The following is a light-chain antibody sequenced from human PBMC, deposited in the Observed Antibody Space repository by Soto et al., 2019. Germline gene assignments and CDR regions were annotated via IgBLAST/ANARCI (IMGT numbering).Light chain of an antibody. CDR1: QSVSSSY. J-gene: IGKJ1*01. V-gene: IGKV3-20*01. CDR3: QHSGDFRWT. Sequence: EIVLSQSPGTLSLSPGERGTLSCRASQSVSSSYLAWYQQKPGQAPRLLIHGASSRATGIPDRFRGSGSGTDFTLTISRLEPEDFAVYYCQHSGDFRWTFGQGTKVDIK. CDR2: GAS.